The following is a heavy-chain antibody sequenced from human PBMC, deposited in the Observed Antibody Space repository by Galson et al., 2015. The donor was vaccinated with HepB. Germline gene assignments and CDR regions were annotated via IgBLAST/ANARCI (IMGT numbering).Heavy chain of an antibody. V-gene: IGHV1-24*01. CDR3: ATVAPPTKWDQNGHFDY. CDR1: GYTLTELS. CDR2: FDPEDGET. D-gene: IGHD1-26*01. Sequence: SVKVSCKVSGYTLTELSMHWVRQAPGKGLEWMGGFDPEDGETIYAQKFQGRVTMTEDTSTDTAYMELSSLRSEDTAVYYCATVAPPTKWDQNGHFDYWGQGTLVTVSS. J-gene: IGHJ4*02.